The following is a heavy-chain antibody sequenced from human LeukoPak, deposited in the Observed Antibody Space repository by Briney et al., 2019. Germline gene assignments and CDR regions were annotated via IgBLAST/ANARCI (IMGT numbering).Heavy chain of an antibody. CDR1: GGTFSSYA. J-gene: IGHJ2*01. CDR2: ITPIFGTA. V-gene: IGHV1-69*13. Sequence: SVKVFCKDSGGTFSSYAISWVRQAPGQGLEWMGGITPIFGTANYAQKFQGRVTITADESTSTAYMELSSLRSEDTAVYYCARAPGPLYWYFDLWGRGTLVTVSS. CDR3: ARAPGPLYWYFDL.